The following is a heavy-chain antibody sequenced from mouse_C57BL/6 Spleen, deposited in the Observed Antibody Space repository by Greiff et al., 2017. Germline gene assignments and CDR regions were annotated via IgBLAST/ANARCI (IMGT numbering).Heavy chain of an antibody. CDR2: IDPSDSYT. V-gene: IGHV1-69*01. Sequence: QVQLQQSGAELVMPGASVKLSCKASGYTFTSYWMHWVKQRPGQGLEWIGKIDPSDSYTNYNQKFKGKTTLTVHKSSSTAYMQLSSLTSEDSAVYYCAREGDGDDDCWGKGTTLTVSS. J-gene: IGHJ2*01. CDR1: GYTFTSYW. D-gene: IGHD2-13*01. CDR3: AREGDGDDDC.